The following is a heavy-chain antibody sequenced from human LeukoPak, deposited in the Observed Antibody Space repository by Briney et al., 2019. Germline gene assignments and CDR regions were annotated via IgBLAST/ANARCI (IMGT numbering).Heavy chain of an antibody. CDR2: IIPIFGTA. CDR1: GGPFSSYA. CDR3: ARDHRPGPYNWNDGGFDY. V-gene: IGHV1-69*01. Sequence: SGKVSFQASGGPFSSYAISWVRPAPGQGLEWMGGIIPIFGTANYSQKFQGRVTITADESTSTAYMELSSLRSEDTAVYYCARDHRPGPYNWNDGGFDYWGQGTLVTVSS. J-gene: IGHJ4*02. D-gene: IGHD1-1*01.